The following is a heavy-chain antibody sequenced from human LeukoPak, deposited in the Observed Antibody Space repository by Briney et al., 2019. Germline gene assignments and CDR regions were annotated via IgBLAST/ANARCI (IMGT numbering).Heavy chain of an antibody. D-gene: IGHD6-13*01. CDR2: ISSSPTSI. V-gene: IGHV3-48*01. CDR1: GFTFSTYS. Sequence: PGGSLRLSCAASGFTFSTYSFNWVRQAPGKGLEWISYISSSPTSIYYADSVRGRFSVSRDNAKNSLYLQMNSLRAEDTAVYYCVRDLPVAAADYWGQGTLVTVSS. CDR3: VRDLPVAAADY. J-gene: IGHJ4*02.